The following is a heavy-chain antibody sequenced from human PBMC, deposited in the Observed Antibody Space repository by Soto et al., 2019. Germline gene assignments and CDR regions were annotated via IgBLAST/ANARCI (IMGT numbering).Heavy chain of an antibody. CDR1: GGTFSIYA. CDR2: IIPIFGTA. Sequence: SVKVSCKASGGTFSIYAISWVLQAPGQGLEWMGGIIPIFGTANYAQKFQGRVTITADESTSTAYMELSSLRSEDTAVYYCATLLREDYYDSSGYYHIDYWGQGTLVTVSS. CDR3: ATLLREDYYDSSGYYHIDY. D-gene: IGHD3-22*01. V-gene: IGHV1-69*13. J-gene: IGHJ4*02.